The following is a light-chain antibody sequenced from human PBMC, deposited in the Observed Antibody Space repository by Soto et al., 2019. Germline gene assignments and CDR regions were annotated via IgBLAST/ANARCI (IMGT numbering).Light chain of an antibody. CDR2: TND. Sequence: QAVVTQPPSASGTPGQRVTISCSGGSSNIGSDYVYWYQQLPGTAPKLLIYTNDQRPSGVPDRFSGSKSGTSASLATSGLRSEDEADYWCAAWDARLSAWVFGGGTKLTVL. J-gene: IGLJ3*02. CDR1: SSNIGSDY. CDR3: AAWDARLSAWV. V-gene: IGLV1-47*02.